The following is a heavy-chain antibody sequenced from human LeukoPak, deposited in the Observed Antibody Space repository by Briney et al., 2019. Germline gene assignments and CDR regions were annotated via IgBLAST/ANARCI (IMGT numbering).Heavy chain of an antibody. CDR2: IYPADSDI. V-gene: IGHV5-51*01. J-gene: IGHJ5*02. CDR1: GYSINNYW. CDR3: ARQEYCSGGSCYTWFDP. D-gene: IGHD2-15*01. Sequence: ESLKISCKGSGYSINNYWIGWVRQMPGKCLEWMGIIYPADSDIRYSPSFQGQVTISADKSISTAYLQWSSLKASDTAMYYCARQEYCSGGSCYTWFDPWGQGTLVTVPS.